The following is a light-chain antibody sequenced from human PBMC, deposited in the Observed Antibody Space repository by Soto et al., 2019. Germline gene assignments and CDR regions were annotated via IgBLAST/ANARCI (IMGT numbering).Light chain of an antibody. J-gene: IGKJ4*01. V-gene: IGKV3-20*01. CDR1: QSINSN. CDR3: QQFSSYPLT. Sequence: SQSPATLSVSQGERATLSCRASQSINSNLAWYQQKPGQGPRLLIYGASSRATGIPDRFSGGGSGTDFTLTISRLEPEDFAVYYCQQFSSYPLTFGGGTKVDI. CDR2: GAS.